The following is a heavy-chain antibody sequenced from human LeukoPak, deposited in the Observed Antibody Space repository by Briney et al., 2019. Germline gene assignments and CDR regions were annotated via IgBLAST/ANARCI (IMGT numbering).Heavy chain of an antibody. D-gene: IGHD1-26*01. CDR3: AKDYGGSFHKPFDY. V-gene: IGHV3-23*01. CDR2: ISGSGSST. CDR1: GFTFSSYG. J-gene: IGHJ4*02. Sequence: GGSLRLSCAASGFTFSSYGMNWVRQAPGKGLEWVSAISGSGSSTNYADSVKGRFTISRDNSKNTLYMQMNSLRAEDTAVYYCAKDYGGSFHKPFDYWGQGTLVTVSS.